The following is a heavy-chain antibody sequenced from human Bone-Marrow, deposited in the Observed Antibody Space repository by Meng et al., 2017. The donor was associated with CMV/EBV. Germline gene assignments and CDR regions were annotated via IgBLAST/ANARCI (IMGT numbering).Heavy chain of an antibody. CDR3: ARDGYGMDV. V-gene: IGHV1-46*02. J-gene: IGHJ6*02. Sequence: ASVKVSCKASGYILNRFVIMWVRQAPGQGLEWMGIINPSGGSTSYAQKFQGRVTMTRDTSTSTVYMELSSLRSEDTAVYYCARDGYGMDVWGQGTTVTVSS. CDR2: INPSGGST. CDR1: GYILNRFV.